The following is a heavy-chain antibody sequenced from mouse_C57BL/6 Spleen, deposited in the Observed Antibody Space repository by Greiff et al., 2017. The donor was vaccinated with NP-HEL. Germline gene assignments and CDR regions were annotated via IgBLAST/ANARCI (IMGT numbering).Heavy chain of an antibody. CDR3: ARGATVVATGAMDY. D-gene: IGHD1-1*01. J-gene: IGHJ4*01. CDR1: GFTFSDYY. CDR2: INYDGSST. V-gene: IGHV5-16*01. Sequence: EVQRVESEGGLVQPGSSMKLSCTASGFTFSDYYMAWVRQVPEKGLEWVANINYDGSSTYYLDSLKSRFIISRGNAKNILYLQMNSWKSEDTATYYWARGATVVATGAMDYWGQGTSVTVSS.